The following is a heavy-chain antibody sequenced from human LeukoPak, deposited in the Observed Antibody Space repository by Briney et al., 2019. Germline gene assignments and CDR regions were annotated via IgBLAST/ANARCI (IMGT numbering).Heavy chain of an antibody. D-gene: IGHD3-22*01. J-gene: IGHJ4*02. CDR2: INPNSGGT. Sequence: ASVKVSCKASGYTFTGYYMHWVRQAPGQGLEWMGWINPNSGGTNYAQKFQGRVTMTRDTSISTAYMELSRLRFDDTAVYYCAQIGHDSSGYWHFDYWGQGTLVTVSS. CDR1: GYTFTGYY. CDR3: AQIGHDSSGYWHFDY. V-gene: IGHV1-2*02.